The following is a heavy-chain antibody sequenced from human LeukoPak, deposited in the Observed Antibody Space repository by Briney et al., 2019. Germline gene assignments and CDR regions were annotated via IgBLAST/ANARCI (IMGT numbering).Heavy chain of an antibody. CDR3: ASRDIGYYYGMDV. D-gene: IGHD5-12*01. J-gene: IGHJ6*02. V-gene: IGHV3-66*01. CDR1: GFTVSGNY. Sequence: GGSLRLSCAASGFTVSGNYMSWVRQAPGKGLEWVSLLYSGGSTYYADSVKGRFSISRDNSKNTLYLQMNSPRAEDAAVYYCASRDIGYYYGMDVWGQGTTVTVSS. CDR2: LYSGGST.